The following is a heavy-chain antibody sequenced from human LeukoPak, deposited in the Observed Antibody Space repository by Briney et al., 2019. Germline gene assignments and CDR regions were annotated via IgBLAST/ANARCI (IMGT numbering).Heavy chain of an antibody. CDR1: GFTVSTNY. J-gene: IGHJ4*02. CDR3: AREECSSTSCFFDY. D-gene: IGHD2-2*01. V-gene: IGHV3-66*01. CDR2: IYSGGST. Sequence: GGSLRLSCAASGFTVSTNYMSWVRQAPGKGLEWVSVIYSGGSTEYADSVKGRFTISRDNSKNTLYLQMNSLRAEDTAVYYCAREECSSTSCFFDYWGQGTLVTVSS.